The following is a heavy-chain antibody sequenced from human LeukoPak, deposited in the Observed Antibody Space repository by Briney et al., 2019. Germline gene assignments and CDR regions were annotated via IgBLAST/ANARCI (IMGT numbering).Heavy chain of an antibody. D-gene: IGHD5-18*01. CDR2: ISAYNGNT. CDR1: GYTFTSYG. V-gene: IGHV1-18*01. Sequence: ASVKVSCKASGYTFTSYGISWVRQAPGQWLEWMGWISAYNGNTNYAQKLQGRVTMTTDTSTSTAYMELRSLRSDDTAVYYCAREVDVDTAMVTDYWGQGTLVTVSS. CDR3: AREVDVDTAMVTDY. J-gene: IGHJ4*02.